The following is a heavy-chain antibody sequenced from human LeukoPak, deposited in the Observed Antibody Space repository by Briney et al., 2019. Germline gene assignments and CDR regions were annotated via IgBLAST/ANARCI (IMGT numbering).Heavy chain of an antibody. V-gene: IGHV3-11*01. CDR2: ISSSGGTI. D-gene: IGHD5-12*01. J-gene: IGHJ4*02. Sequence: GGSLRLSCAASGFTFSDYYMGWVRQAPGKGLESVSYISSSGGTIYYADSVKGRFTISRDSAKNSLYLQMNSLRAEDTALYYCARRAQYSDSDLGYWGQGTLVTVSS. CDR1: GFTFSDYY. CDR3: ARRAQYSDSDLGY.